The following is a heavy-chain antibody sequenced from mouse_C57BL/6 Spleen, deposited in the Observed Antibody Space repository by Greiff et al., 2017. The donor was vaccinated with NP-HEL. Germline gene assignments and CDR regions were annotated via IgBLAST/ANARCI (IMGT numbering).Heavy chain of an antibody. D-gene: IGHD1-1*01. V-gene: IGHV3-6*01. CDR3: ARNYYGSSYVDWYFDV. Sequence: DVKLQESGPGLVKPSQSLSLTCSVTGYSITSGYYWNWIRQFPGNKLEWMGYISYDGSNNYNPSLKNRISITRDTSKNQFFLKLNSVTTEDTATYYCARNYYGSSYVDWYFDVWGTGTTVTVSS. CDR1: GYSITSGYY. J-gene: IGHJ1*03. CDR2: ISYDGSN.